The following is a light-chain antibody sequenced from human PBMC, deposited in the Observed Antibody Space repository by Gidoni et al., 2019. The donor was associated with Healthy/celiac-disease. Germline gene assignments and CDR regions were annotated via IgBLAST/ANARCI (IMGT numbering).Light chain of an antibody. J-gene: IGLJ2*01. CDR2: GTR. Sequence: QSVLTQPPSVSGAPGQRVTISCTGSSSNIGAGYAVHWYQQLKGTAPKLLIYGTRNRPSGVPDRFSGSTSGTSASLAITGLQAEDEADYYCQSYDSSLSGSVVFGGGTKLTVL. CDR3: QSYDSSLSGSVV. CDR1: SSNIGAGYA. V-gene: IGLV1-40*01.